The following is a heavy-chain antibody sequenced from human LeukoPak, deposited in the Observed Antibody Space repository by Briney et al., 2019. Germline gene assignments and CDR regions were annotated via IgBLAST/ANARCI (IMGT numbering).Heavy chain of an antibody. D-gene: IGHD1-26*01. CDR1: GGSISSGGYY. CDR2: IYYSGST. CDR3: ARARGSYNRIFDY. J-gene: IGHJ4*02. Sequence: SETLSLTCTVSGGSISSGGYYWSWIRQHPGKGLEWIGYIYYSGSTNYNPSLKSRVTISVDTSKNQFSLKLSSVTAADTAVYYCARARGSYNRIFDYWGQGTLVTVSS. V-gene: IGHV4-61*08.